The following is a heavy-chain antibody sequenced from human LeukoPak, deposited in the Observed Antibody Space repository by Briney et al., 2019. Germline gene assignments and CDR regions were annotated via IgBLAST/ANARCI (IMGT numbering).Heavy chain of an antibody. CDR2: IHYSGYT. V-gene: IGHV4-59*12. D-gene: IGHD1-26*01. CDR1: GGSISSYY. Sequence: SETLSLTCSVSGGSISSYYWSWIRQPPGKGLEWIAYIHYSGYTNYNPSLKSRVTISVDKSKNQFSLKLSSVTAADTAVYYCARGNRVGATSSDYWGQGTLVTVSS. J-gene: IGHJ4*02. CDR3: ARGNRVGATSSDY.